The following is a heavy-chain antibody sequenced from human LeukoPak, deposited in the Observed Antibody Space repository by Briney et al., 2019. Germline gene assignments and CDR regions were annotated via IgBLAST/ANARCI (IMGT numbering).Heavy chain of an antibody. CDR2: ISSSSSYI. J-gene: IGHJ4*02. Sequence: SGGSLRLSCAASGFTFSSYSMNWVRQAPGKGLEWVSSISSSSSYIYYADSVKGRFTISRDNAKNSLYLQMNSLRAEDTAVYYCAGYCSSVSCRNIDYWGQGTLVTVSS. V-gene: IGHV3-21*01. CDR1: GFTFSSYS. D-gene: IGHD2-2*01. CDR3: AGYCSSVSCRNIDY.